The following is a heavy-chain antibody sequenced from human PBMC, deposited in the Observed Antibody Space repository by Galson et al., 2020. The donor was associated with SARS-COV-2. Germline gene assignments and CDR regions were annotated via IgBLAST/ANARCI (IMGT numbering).Heavy chain of an antibody. D-gene: IGHD3-10*01. V-gene: IGHV1-18*01. CDR1: GYTFTSYG. CDR2: ISAYNVNT. Sequence: ASVKVSCKASGYTFTSYGISWVRQAPGQGLEWMGWISAYNVNTNYAQKLQGRVTMTTDTSTSTAYMELRSLRSDDTAVYYCARDREGATMVRGVMEDLDYWGQGTLVTVSS. CDR3: ARDREGATMVRGVMEDLDY. J-gene: IGHJ4*02.